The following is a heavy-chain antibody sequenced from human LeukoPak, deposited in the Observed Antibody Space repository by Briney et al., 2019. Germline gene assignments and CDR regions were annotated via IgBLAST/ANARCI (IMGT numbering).Heavy chain of an antibody. V-gene: IGHV3-21*01. J-gene: IGHJ4*02. CDR2: ISSSSSYI. CDR3: ARGYGNYRYLFDY. D-gene: IGHD4-11*01. CDR1: GFTVSSNY. Sequence: GGSLRLSCAASGFTVSSNYMSWVRQAPGKGLEWVSSISSSSSYIYYADSVKGRFTISRDNAKNSLYLQMNSLRAEDTAVYYCARGYGNYRYLFDYWGQGTLVTVSS.